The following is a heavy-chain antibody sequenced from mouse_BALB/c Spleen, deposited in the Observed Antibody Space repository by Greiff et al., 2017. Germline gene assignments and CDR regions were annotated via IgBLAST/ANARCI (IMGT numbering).Heavy chain of an antibody. CDR3: ARKGYSYDVFAY. Sequence: VKLVESGPGLVQPSQSLSITCTVSGFSLTSYGVHWVRQSPGKGLEWLGGIWSGGSTDYNAAIISRLSISKDNSKSQVFFKMNSLQANDTAIYYCARKGYSYDVFAYWGQGTLVTVSA. J-gene: IGHJ3*01. D-gene: IGHD2-12*01. CDR2: IWSGGST. V-gene: IGHV2-2*02. CDR1: GFSLTSYG.